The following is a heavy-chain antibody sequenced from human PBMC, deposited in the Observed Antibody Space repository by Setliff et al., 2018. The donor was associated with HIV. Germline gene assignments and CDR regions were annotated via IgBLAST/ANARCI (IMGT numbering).Heavy chain of an antibody. Sequence: SETLSLTCAVSGGSDSSPSYYWGWIRQPPGKGLEWIRSVYNSGITFKNPSLKSRVSMSVDRSGNQFSLRLTSVTAADTAVYYCATCRHRPSNWFDPWGQGTVVTVSS. J-gene: IGHJ5*02. CDR3: ATCRHRPSNWFDP. V-gene: IGHV4-39*07. CDR1: GGSDSSPSYY. CDR2: VYNSGIT.